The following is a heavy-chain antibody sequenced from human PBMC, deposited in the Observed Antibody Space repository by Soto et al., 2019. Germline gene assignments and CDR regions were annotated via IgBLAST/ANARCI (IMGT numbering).Heavy chain of an antibody. J-gene: IGHJ4*02. CDR2: IYLSGST. Sequence: QVQLQESGPGLVRPSGTLSLTCAVSGGSISSGNWWTWVRQPPGKGLEWIGEIYLSGSTTYNPSLKSRVTMLVDKSKNQFSLKLSSVTAADTAFYYCARDFHDSSLDYWGQGSLVTVSS. D-gene: IGHD3-22*01. V-gene: IGHV4-4*02. CDR1: GGSISSGNW. CDR3: ARDFHDSSLDY.